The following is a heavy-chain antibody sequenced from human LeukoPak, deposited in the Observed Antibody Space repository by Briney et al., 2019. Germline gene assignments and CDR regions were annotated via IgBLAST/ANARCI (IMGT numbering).Heavy chain of an antibody. V-gene: IGHV3-7*01. J-gene: IGHJ1*01. CDR2: IKHDGSEK. Sequence: GGSLRLSCEASGFNFNRYWMSWVRQAPGKGLEWVANIKHDGSEKYYVDSVRGRFIISRDNAGNSLYLQMNSLRAEDTAVYYCARDSWGDDYKGGLGGQGTLVIVSS. D-gene: IGHD5-24*01. CDR3: ARDSWGDDYKGGL. CDR1: GFNFNRYW.